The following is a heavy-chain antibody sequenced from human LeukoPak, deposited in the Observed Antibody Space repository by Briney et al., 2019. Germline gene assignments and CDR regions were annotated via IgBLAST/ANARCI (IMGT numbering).Heavy chain of an antibody. Sequence: RASETLSLTCTVSGGSISSSRYYWGWVRQPPGKGLEWIGSIYYSGSTYYNPSLKSRVTISVDTSKNQFSLKLSSVTAADTAVYYCARLTEPGNGAIFDYWGQGTLVTVSS. CDR3: ARLTEPGNGAIFDY. CDR2: IYYSGST. D-gene: IGHD2-8*01. J-gene: IGHJ4*02. V-gene: IGHV4-39*01. CDR1: GGSISSSRYY.